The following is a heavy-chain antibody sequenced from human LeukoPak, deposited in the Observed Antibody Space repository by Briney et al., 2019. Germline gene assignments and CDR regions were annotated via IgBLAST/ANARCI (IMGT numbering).Heavy chain of an antibody. D-gene: IGHD6-13*01. CDR3: ARGVAKYSSSWYRRDWFDP. CDR1: DFPFSSYE. J-gene: IGHJ5*02. CDR2: INHSGST. Sequence: GSLRLSCAASDFPFSSYEMNWVRQPPGKGLEWIGEINHSGSTNYNPSLKSRVTISVDTSKNQFSLKLSSVTAADTAVYYCARGVAKYSSSWYRRDWFDPWGQGTLVTVSS. V-gene: IGHV4-34*01.